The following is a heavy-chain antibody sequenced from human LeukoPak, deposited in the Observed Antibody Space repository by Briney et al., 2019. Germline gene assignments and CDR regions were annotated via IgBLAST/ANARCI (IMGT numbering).Heavy chain of an antibody. V-gene: IGHV1-8*03. CDR2: MNPNSGNT. J-gene: IGHJ4*02. Sequence: ASVKVSCKASGYTFTSYDINWVRQATGQGLEWMGWMNPNSGNTGYAQKFQGRVTITRNTSISTAYMELSSLRSEDTAVYYCARARHYDILTGYAPPSYFDYWGQGTLVTVSS. CDR1: GYTFTSYD. CDR3: ARARHYDILTGYAPPSYFDY. D-gene: IGHD3-9*01.